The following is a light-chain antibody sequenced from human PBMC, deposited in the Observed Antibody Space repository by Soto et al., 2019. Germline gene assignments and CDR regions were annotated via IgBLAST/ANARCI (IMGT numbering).Light chain of an antibody. Sequence: DIRMTQSPSSVSASVGDRVTITCRASQDIRSWLTWYQQNPGKAPKLLIYAASTLQSGVPSRFSGSGSGTDFTLTINSLQPEDFATYYCQQANAFPHTFGQG. CDR2: AAS. CDR1: QDIRSW. V-gene: IGKV1-12*01. CDR3: QQANAFPHT. J-gene: IGKJ2*01.